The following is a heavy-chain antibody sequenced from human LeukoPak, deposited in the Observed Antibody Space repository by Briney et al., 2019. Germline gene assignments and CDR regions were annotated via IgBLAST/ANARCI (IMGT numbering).Heavy chain of an antibody. Sequence: PGRSLRLSCIASGFTFGDDARSWFRQAPGKGLEFIAFIRKKGYGETTDYAASVRGRFTVSRDDAKSVAYLQMNSLKTEDTALYYCSRGLHDYGDSNYYFDQWGRGTLVIVSS. J-gene: IGHJ4*02. D-gene: IGHD4-17*01. CDR3: SRGLHDYGDSNYYFDQ. V-gene: IGHV3-49*03. CDR2: IRKKGYGETT. CDR1: GFTFGDDA.